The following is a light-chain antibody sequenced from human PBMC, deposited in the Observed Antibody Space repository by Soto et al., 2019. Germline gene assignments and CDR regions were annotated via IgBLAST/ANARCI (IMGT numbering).Light chain of an antibody. CDR3: QQYNTYPLT. V-gene: IGKV1-5*01. CDR2: DAS. J-gene: IGKJ4*01. CDR1: QTLSSW. Sequence: DIPMTQSPSTLSASVGDRVTITCRASQTLSSWLAWYQQKPRKAPKLLIYDASSLESAVPSRFRGSGSGTEFTLTISSLQPDDFATYYCQQYNTYPLTFGGGTKVDIK.